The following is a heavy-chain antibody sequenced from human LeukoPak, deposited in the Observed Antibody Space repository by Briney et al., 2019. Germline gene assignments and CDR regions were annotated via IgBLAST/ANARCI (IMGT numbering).Heavy chain of an antibody. CDR2: IRCKANSYAT. CDR1: GVTFSGSA. D-gene: IGHD2-2*01. J-gene: IGHJ4*02. V-gene: IGHV3-73*01. Sequence: GGTLRLSCAVSGVTFSGSAKHWVRQASGNGLEWVGRIRCKANSYATAYAAPVKGRFTISRDDSKNTAYLQMNSLKTEDTAVYYCTRGAQVGCSSTSCLQIDYWGQGTLVTVSS. CDR3: TRGAQVGCSSTSCLQIDY.